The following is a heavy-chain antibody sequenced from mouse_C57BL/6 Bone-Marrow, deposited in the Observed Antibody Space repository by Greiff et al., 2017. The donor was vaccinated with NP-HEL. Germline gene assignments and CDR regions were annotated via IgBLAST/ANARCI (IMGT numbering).Heavy chain of an antibody. CDR1: GYSITSDY. Sequence: VQLKESGPGLAKPSQTLSLTCSVTGYSITSDYWNWIRTFPGNKLEYMGYISYSGSTYYNPSLKSRISITRDTSKNQYYLQLNSVTTEDTATYYCARWGTPWYFDYWGQGTTLTVSS. D-gene: IGHD2-14*01. CDR2: ISYSGST. V-gene: IGHV3-8*01. J-gene: IGHJ2*01. CDR3: ARWGTPWYFDY.